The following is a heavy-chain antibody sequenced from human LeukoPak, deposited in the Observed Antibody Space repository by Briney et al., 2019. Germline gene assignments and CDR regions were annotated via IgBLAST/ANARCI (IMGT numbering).Heavy chain of an antibody. CDR1: GFIFSNYT. J-gene: IGHJ4*02. D-gene: IGHD6-13*01. CDR3: ARPRGSRWSIPFDN. CDR2: ISYDGSNK. V-gene: IGHV3-30-3*01. Sequence: GGSLRLSCAASGFIFSNYTMHWVRQAPGKGLEWVAVISYDGSNKYYGDPVKGRFTISRDNSKNTLYLQMDSLRAEDTAVYYCARPRGSRWSIPFDNWGQGTLVTVSS.